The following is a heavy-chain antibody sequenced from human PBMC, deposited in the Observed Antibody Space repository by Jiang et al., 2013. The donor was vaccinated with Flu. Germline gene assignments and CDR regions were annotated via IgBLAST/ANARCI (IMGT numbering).Heavy chain of an antibody. CDR3: ARDPHPELDQLLINDAFDI. D-gene: IGHD2-2*01. J-gene: IGHJ3*02. Sequence: SLKSRVTISVDTSKNQFSLKLSSVTAADTAVYYCARDPHPELDQLLINDAFDIWGQGTMVTVSS. V-gene: IGHV4-31*02.